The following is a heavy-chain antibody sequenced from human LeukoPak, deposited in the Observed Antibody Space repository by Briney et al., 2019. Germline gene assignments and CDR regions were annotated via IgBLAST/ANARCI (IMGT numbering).Heavy chain of an antibody. Sequence: PSETLSLTCSVSGGSISSYYWSWIRQPPGKGLEWIGYIFYSGSTNYNPSLKSRVTISVATSKNQFSLGLSSVTAADTAVYYCARGPTRYYFDCWGQGTLVTVSS. CDR2: IFYSGST. D-gene: IGHD4-17*01. CDR1: GGSISSYY. V-gene: IGHV4-59*01. CDR3: ARGPTRYYFDC. J-gene: IGHJ4*02.